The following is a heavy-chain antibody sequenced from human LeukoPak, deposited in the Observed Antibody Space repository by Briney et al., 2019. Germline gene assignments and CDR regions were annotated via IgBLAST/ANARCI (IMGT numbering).Heavy chain of an antibody. CDR3: ARDSGSYYVGQLDY. CDR1: GFTFSSYA. D-gene: IGHD1-26*01. CDR2: ISSNGGST. J-gene: IGHJ4*02. V-gene: IGHV3-64*01. Sequence: TGGSLRLSCAASGFTFSSYAMHWVRQAPGKGLEYVSAISSNGGSTYYANSVKGRFTISRDNSKNTLYLQMGSLRAEDMAVYYCARDSGSYYVGQLDYWGQGTLVTVSS.